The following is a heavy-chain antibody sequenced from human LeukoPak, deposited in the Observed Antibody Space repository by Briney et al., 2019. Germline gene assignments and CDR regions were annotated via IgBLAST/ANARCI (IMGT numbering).Heavy chain of an antibody. D-gene: IGHD6-6*01. Sequence: SHTLSLTCAISGDSVSSNSAAWKWIRQSPARDLEGLGRTYYRAKWYNDYAVSVKSRITITPDTSKNQFSLQLNSVPPEDTAVYYCAKAYSSSLVNWGQGPLVTVSS. CDR3: AKAYSSSLVN. CDR1: GDSVSSNSAA. J-gene: IGHJ4*02. V-gene: IGHV6-1*01. CDR2: TYYRAKWYN.